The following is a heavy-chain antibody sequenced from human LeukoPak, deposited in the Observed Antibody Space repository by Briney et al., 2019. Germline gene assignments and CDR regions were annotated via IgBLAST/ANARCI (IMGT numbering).Heavy chain of an antibody. J-gene: IGHJ5*02. D-gene: IGHD5-18*01. CDR3: ARARYTYDNNCFDP. V-gene: IGHV3-7*03. Sequence: RSGGSLRLSCTASEFTFSNYWMTWVRQAPGKGLEWVANIKQDGSERYYVDSVKGRFTISRDNAKNSVFLQMDSLRAEDTAVYHCARARYTYDNNCFDPWGRGTLVTVSS. CDR2: IKQDGSER. CDR1: EFTFSNYW.